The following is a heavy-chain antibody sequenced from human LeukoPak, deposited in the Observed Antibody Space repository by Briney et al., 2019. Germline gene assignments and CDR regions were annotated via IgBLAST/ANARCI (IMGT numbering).Heavy chain of an antibody. CDR1: GFTFSDYC. D-gene: IGHD6-19*01. CDR2: ICSSSSYT. V-gene: IGHV3-11*03. Sequence: PGGSLRLSCAASGFTFSDYCMSWIRQAPGKGLEWVSYICSSSSYTNYADSVKGRFTISRDNAKNSLYLQMNSLRAEDTAVYYCARMMLRSGPFDYWGQGTLVTVSS. CDR3: ARMMLRSGPFDY. J-gene: IGHJ4*02.